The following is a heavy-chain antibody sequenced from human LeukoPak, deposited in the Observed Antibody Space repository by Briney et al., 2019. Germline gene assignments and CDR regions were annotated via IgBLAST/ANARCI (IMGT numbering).Heavy chain of an antibody. J-gene: IGHJ4*02. CDR3: ARDGLSSDVVVVAATPTPPGYYFDY. V-gene: IGHV1-24*01. CDR1: GYTLTELS. Sequence: ASVKVSCKVSGYTLTELSMHWVRQAPGKGLEWMGGFDPEDGETIYAQKFQGRVTMTEDTSTDTAYMELSSLRSEDTAVYYCARDGLSSDVVVVAATPTPPGYYFDYWGQGTLVTVSS. D-gene: IGHD2-15*01. CDR2: FDPEDGET.